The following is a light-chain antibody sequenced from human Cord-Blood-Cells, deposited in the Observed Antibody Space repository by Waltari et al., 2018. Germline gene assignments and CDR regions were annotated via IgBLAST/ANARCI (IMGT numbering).Light chain of an antibody. CDR3: QQRSNWPPVT. J-gene: IGKJ3*01. Sequence: EITSTQSPATLTLSPGDRATLSCRAGQSVSSYLAWYQQKPGQAPRLLIYDVSNRATGIPARFSGSGSGTDFTLTISSLEPEDFAVYYCQQRSNWPPVTFGPGTKVDIK. CDR2: DVS. CDR1: QSVSSY. V-gene: IGKV3-11*01.